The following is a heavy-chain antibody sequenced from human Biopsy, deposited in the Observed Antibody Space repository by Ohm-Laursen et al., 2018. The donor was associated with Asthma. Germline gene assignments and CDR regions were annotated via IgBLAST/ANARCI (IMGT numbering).Heavy chain of an antibody. V-gene: IGHV3-30*03. D-gene: IGHD4-23*01. CDR2: VSSDGHNK. J-gene: IGHJ3*02. Sequence: SLRLSCTASGFVFSQCGMHWVRQGPGKGLEWVAHVSSDGHNKYYKDSVKGRFTISRDNSKLRLYLEINSLRVEDSAVYYCARESGQDSGGTGAFDRWGQGIMVAVSS. CDR3: ARESGQDSGGTGAFDR. CDR1: GFVFSQCG.